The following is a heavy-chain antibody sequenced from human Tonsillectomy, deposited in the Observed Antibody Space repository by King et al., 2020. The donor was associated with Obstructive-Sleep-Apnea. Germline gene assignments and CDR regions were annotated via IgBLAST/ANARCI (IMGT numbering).Heavy chain of an antibody. Sequence: QLVQSGAEVKKPGASVKVSCKASGYTFTSYDINLVRQATGQGLEWMGWMKPNSGNTGYAQKFQCRVTMTRNTSISTAYMELSSLRSEDTAVYYCARSNDYGDSYFDYWGQGTLVTVSS. V-gene: IGHV1-8*01. J-gene: IGHJ4*02. CDR1: GYTFTSYD. CDR3: ARSNDYGDSYFDY. D-gene: IGHD4-17*01. CDR2: MKPNSGNT.